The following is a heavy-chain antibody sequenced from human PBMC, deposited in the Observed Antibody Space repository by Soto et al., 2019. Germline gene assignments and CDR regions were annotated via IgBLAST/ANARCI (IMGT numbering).Heavy chain of an antibody. CDR3: ARDYCSSTSCYYYYYYGMDG. D-gene: IGHD2-2*01. V-gene: IGHV3-21*01. J-gene: IGHJ6*02. Sequence: GGSLRLSCAASGFTFSSYSMNWVRQAPGKGLEWVSSISSSSSYIYYADSVKGRFTISRDNAKNSLYLQMNSLRAEDTAVYYCARDYCSSTSCYYYYYYGMDGWGQGTTVTVSS. CDR1: GFTFSSYS. CDR2: ISSSSSYI.